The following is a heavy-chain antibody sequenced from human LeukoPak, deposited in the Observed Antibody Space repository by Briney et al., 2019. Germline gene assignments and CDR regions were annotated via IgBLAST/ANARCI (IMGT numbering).Heavy chain of an antibody. V-gene: IGHV3-30*04. Sequence: GGSLRLSCAASGFAFSSYAMHWVRQAPGKGLEWVAVISYDGSNKYYADSVKGRFTISRDNSKNTLYLQMNSLRAEDTAVYYCARDIGSGRGMDVWGQGTTVTVS. J-gene: IGHJ6*02. CDR3: ARDIGSGRGMDV. CDR2: ISYDGSNK. D-gene: IGHD3-10*01. CDR1: GFAFSSYA.